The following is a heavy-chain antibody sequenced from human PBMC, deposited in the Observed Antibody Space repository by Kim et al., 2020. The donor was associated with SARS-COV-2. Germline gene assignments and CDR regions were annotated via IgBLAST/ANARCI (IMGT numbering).Heavy chain of an antibody. CDR1: GFTFSSYA. J-gene: IGHJ4*02. V-gene: IGHV3-48*04. Sequence: GGSLRLSCAASGFTFSSYAMNWVRQAPWKGLEWVSYISGSGGTIYYADSVKGRFTISRDNAKNSLYLQMNSLRAEDTAVYYCARVYIYGSYALDYWGQGTLVTVSS. D-gene: IGHD5-18*01. CDR2: ISGSGGTI. CDR3: ARVYIYGSYALDY.